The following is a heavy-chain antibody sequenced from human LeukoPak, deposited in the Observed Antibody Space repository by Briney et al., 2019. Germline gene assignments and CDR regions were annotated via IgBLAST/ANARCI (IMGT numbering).Heavy chain of an antibody. Sequence: GASVKVSCKASGGTFISYAISWVRQAPGQGLEWMGGIIPIFGTANYAQKFQGRVTITADESTSTVYMELSSLRSEDTAVYYCARGMYYYDSSGTHDYYYYGMDVWGQGTTVTVSS. J-gene: IGHJ6*02. CDR2: IIPIFGTA. D-gene: IGHD3-22*01. V-gene: IGHV1-69*13. CDR1: GGTFISYA. CDR3: ARGMYYYDSSGTHDYYYYGMDV.